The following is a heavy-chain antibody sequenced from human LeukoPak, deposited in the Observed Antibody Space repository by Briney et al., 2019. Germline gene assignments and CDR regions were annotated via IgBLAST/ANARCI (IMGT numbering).Heavy chain of an antibody. CDR2: LYHSDSV. V-gene: IGHV4-38-2*02. CDR3: ARHHDSYYYYYIDV. D-gene: IGHD1-14*01. J-gene: IGHJ6*03. CDR1: GYSISNGYY. Sequence: SETLSLTCTVSGYSISNGYYWVWIRQPPGKELEWIGSLYHSDSVYYNTALKSRVSMSVDTSKNQFSLKLSFVTAADTAVYYCARHHDSYYYYYIDVWGSGTTVTVSS.